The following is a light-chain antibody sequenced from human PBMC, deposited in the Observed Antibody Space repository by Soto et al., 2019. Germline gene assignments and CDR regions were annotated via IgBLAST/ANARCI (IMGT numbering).Light chain of an antibody. V-gene: IGKV1-39*01. CDR2: ATS. Sequence: DLQMTQSPSSLSASVGETVTITCRASQTISFYLNWYQQKPGRAPNLLVYATSNLQSEVPSRFDGSGSGTEFALTISSLQPDDFGTYYCQQSFSTPHTFGQGTRLELK. J-gene: IGKJ2*01. CDR3: QQSFSTPHT. CDR1: QTISFY.